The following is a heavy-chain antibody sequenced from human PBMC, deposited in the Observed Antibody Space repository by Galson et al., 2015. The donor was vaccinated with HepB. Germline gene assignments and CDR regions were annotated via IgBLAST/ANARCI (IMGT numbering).Heavy chain of an antibody. CDR2: ISSDGNSE. Sequence: SLRLSCAASGFTFRVYSLHWVRQPPGKGLEWVALISSDGNSEYYADSVKGRFTVSRDNSNNTLFLQMMSLRPDDTALYYCARDYSAMAKSYWIDYWGQGTLVTVSS. CDR3: ARDYSAMAKSYWIDY. J-gene: IGHJ4*02. V-gene: IGHV3-30*04. CDR1: GFTFRVYS. D-gene: IGHD2-21*01.